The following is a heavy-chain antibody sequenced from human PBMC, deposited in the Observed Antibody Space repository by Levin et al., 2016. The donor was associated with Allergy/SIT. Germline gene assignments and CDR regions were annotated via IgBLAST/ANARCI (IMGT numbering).Heavy chain of an antibody. CDR2: IKTDGSDP. J-gene: IGHJ6*02. Sequence: GESLKISCAASGFTFSSYWMHWVRQVPGKGLVWVSRIKTDGSDPDYADSVRGRFTISRDNAKNTLFLQMNSLRPEDSAVYYCVRDLTYCGSDRCYYYYGMDVWGQGTTVTVSS. D-gene: IGHD2-21*01. V-gene: IGHV3-74*01. CDR3: VRDLTYCGSDRCYYYYGMDV. CDR1: GFTFSSYW.